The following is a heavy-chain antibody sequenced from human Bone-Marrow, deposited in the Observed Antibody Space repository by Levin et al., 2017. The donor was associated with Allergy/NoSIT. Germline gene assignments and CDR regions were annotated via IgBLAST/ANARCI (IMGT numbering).Heavy chain of an antibody. CDR1: GYTFTSYY. CDR3: AREKIFGEASENYYYYGMDV. Sequence: ASVKVSCKASGYTFTSYYMHWVRQGPGQGLEWMGIINPSGGSTSYAQKFQGRVTMTRDTSTSTVYMELSSLRSEDTAVYYCAREKIFGEASENYYYYGMDVWGQGTTVTVSS. J-gene: IGHJ6*02. CDR2: INPSGGST. D-gene: IGHD3-3*01. V-gene: IGHV1-46*01.